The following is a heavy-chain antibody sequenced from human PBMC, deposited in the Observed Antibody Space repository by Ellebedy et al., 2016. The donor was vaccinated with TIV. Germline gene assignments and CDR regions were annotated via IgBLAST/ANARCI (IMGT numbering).Heavy chain of an antibody. CDR2: IKSRANGGTA. CDR3: AKDHYYDSTGPFGS. CDR1: GLTFSEAW. Sequence: GESLKISCAASGLTFSEAWLNWVRQAPGKGLEWVGHIKSRANGGTADYAAPVQGRFTISRDDSKDTLYLQMNSLRAEDTAVYFCAKDHYYDSTGPFGSWGQGTLVTVSS. D-gene: IGHD3-22*01. V-gene: IGHV3-15*07. J-gene: IGHJ5*02.